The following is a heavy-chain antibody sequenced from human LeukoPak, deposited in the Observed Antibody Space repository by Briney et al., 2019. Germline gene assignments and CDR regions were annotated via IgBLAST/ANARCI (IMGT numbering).Heavy chain of an antibody. CDR1: GGSFSGYY. J-gene: IGHJ4*02. CDR3: ARTGDDCSSTTCYTLFDY. Sequence: SETLSLTCAVYGGSFSGYYWSWIRQPPGKGLVWIGEINHSGSTNYNPSLKSRVTISVDTSKNQFSLKLSSVTAADTAVYYCARTGDDCSSTTCYTLFDYWGQGTLVTVSS. V-gene: IGHV4-34*01. D-gene: IGHD2-2*02. CDR2: INHSGST.